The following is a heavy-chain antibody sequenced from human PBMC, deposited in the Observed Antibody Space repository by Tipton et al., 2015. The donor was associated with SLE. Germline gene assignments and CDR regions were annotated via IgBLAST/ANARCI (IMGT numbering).Heavy chain of an antibody. CDR3: ARYRVCGGDCYYAFDI. J-gene: IGHJ3*02. CDR1: GGSISSYY. V-gene: IGHV4-59*08. Sequence: TLSLTCTVSGGSISSYYWSWIRQPPGKGLEWIGYIYYSGSTNYNPSLKSRVTISVDTFKNQFSLKLSSVTAADTAVYYCARYRVCGGDCYYAFDIWGQGTMVTVSS. D-gene: IGHD2-21*01. CDR2: IYYSGST.